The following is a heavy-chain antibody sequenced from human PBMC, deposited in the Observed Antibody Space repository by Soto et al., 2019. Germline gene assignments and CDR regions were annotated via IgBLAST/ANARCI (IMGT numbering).Heavy chain of an antibody. CDR3: ARGRYGDYGIDY. V-gene: IGHV4-34*01. D-gene: IGHD4-17*01. Sequence: PSETLSLTSAVYGGSCSGYYWSWIRQPPGKGLEWIGEINHSGSTNYNPSLKSRVTISVDTSKNQFSLKLSSVTAADTAVYYCARGRYGDYGIDYWGQGTLVTVSS. CDR2: INHSGST. J-gene: IGHJ4*02. CDR1: GGSCSGYY.